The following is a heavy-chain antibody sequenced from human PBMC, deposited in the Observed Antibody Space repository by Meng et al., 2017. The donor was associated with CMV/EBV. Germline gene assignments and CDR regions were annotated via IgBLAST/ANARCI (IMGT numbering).Heavy chain of an antibody. Sequence: SETLSLTCTVSGYSISSGYYWGWIRQPPGKGLEWIGSIYHSGSTYYNPSLKSRVTISVDTSKNQFSLKLSSVTAADTAVYYCARVPPRGYDFWSGYYNLLSYYYYYGMDVWGQGTTVTVSS. J-gene: IGHJ6*02. CDR2: IYHSGST. V-gene: IGHV4-38-2*02. CDR3: ARVPPRGYDFWSGYYNLLSYYYYYGMDV. CDR1: GYSISSGYY. D-gene: IGHD3-3*01.